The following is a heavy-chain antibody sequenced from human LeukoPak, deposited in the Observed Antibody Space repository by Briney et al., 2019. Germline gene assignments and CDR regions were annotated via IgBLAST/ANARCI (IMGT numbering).Heavy chain of an antibody. V-gene: IGHV4-4*07. D-gene: IGHD2-15*01. CDR2: SYTTATT. CDR1: GGSIGGDN. J-gene: IGHJ4*02. CDR3: ARGYCSGCSCYIFDY. Sequence: SETLSLTCTVSGGSIGGDNWSWIRHPPPQGLEWIGRSYTTATTNYNTALTSLVTMSVDTSKNLFSLKLTAVTAADTAVYDCARGYCSGCSCYIFDYWGQGSLVTVSS.